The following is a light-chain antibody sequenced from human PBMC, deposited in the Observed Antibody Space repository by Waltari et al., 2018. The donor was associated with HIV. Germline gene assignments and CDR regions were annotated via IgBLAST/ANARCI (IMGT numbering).Light chain of an antibody. CDR1: QSVGDN. CDR3: QQYDIWPLT. J-gene: IGKJ4*01. V-gene: IGKV3-15*01. CDR2: DVS. Sequence: EIVMTQSPAILSVSPGEGATLSCRASQSVGDNQLAWYQQKPGQPPRLLIYDVSARATGIPARFSGSGSGTEFTLTISSLQSEDFAVYYCQQYDIWPLTFGGGSKVEMK.